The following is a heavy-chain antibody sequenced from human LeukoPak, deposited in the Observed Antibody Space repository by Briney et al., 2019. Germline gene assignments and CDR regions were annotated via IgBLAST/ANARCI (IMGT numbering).Heavy chain of an antibody. D-gene: IGHD3-22*01. Sequence: SETLSLTCTVSGGPIYSYYWSWIRQTAGKGLEWIGRLYPGVSPNYNPSLKSRVTMSVDTSKKQFALKLNTVTAADTAVYYCARLRFYDSTGYSPGHYMDVWGKGTTVTVSS. CDR1: GGPIYSYY. CDR2: LYPGVSP. CDR3: ARLRFYDSTGYSPGHYMDV. V-gene: IGHV4-4*07. J-gene: IGHJ6*03.